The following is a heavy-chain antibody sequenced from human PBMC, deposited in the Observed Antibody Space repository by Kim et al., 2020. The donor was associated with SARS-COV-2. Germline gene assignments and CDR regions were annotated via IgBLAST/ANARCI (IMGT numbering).Heavy chain of an antibody. V-gene: IGHV3-23*01. D-gene: IGHD3-3*01. J-gene: IGHJ5*02. CDR3: AKEMLLYYDFWSAPNWFDP. Sequence: GRFTISRDKSKNTLYLQMNSLRAEDTAVYYCAKEMLLYYDFWSAPNWFDPWGQGTLVTVSS.